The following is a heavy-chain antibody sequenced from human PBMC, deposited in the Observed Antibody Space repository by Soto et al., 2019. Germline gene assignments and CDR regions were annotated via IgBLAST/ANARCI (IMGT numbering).Heavy chain of an antibody. CDR3: ARVPLDCSSTSCPFFDYYYYGMDV. D-gene: IGHD2-2*01. V-gene: IGHV3-33*01. Sequence: GGSLRLSCAASGFTFSSYGMHWVRQAPGKGLEWVAVIWYDGSNKYYADSVKGRFTISRDNSKNTLYLQMNSLRAEDTAVYYCARVPLDCSSTSCPFFDYYYYGMDVWGQGTTVTVSS. J-gene: IGHJ6*02. CDR2: IWYDGSNK. CDR1: GFTFSSYG.